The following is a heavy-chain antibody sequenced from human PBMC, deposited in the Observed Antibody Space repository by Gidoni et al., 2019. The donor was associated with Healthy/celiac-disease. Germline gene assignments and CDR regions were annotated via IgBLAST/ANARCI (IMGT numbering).Heavy chain of an antibody. J-gene: IGHJ6*02. Sequence: QVQLVQSGAEVKKHGASVKVSCKASGYTFTSYDINWVRQATGQGLEWMGWMNPNSGNTGYAQKFQGRVTMTRNTSISTAYMELSSLRSEDTAVYYCARGREVWFGDYYGMDVWGQGTTVTVSS. CDR1: GYTFTSYD. CDR2: MNPNSGNT. D-gene: IGHD3-10*01. CDR3: ARGREVWFGDYYGMDV. V-gene: IGHV1-8*01.